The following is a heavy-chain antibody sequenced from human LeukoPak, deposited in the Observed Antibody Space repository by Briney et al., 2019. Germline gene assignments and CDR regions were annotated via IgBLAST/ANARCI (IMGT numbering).Heavy chain of an antibody. Sequence: KPGGSLRLSCAASGFTFSSYSMNWVRQAPGKGLEWVSSISSSSSYIYYADSVKGRFTISRDNAKNSLYLQMNSLRAEDTAVYYCARYSSGWYSVDYWGQGTLVTVSS. CDR3: ARYSSGWYSVDY. J-gene: IGHJ4*02. V-gene: IGHV3-21*01. D-gene: IGHD6-19*01. CDR1: GFTFSSYS. CDR2: ISSSSSYI.